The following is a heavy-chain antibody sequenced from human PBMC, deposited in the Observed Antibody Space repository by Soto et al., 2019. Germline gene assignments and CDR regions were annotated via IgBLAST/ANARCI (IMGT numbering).Heavy chain of an antibody. J-gene: IGHJ4*02. CDR3: ARADYYDSSGPDY. CDR1: GFTFSSYW. V-gene: IGHV3-7*05. D-gene: IGHD3-22*01. Sequence: GGSLRLSCAASGFTFSSYWMSWVRQAPGKGLEWVANIKQDGSEKYYVDSVKGRFTISRDNAKNSLYLQMNSLRAEDTAVYYCARADYYDSSGPDYWGQGTLVTVSS. CDR2: IKQDGSEK.